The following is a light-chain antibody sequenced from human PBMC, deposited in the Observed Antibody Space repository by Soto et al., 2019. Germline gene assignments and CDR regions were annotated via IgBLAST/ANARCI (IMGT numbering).Light chain of an antibody. Sequence: EIVMTQSPATLSVSPGERATLSCRASQSVSSNLAWYQQKPGQAPRLLIHGASTKATGIPARFSGSGSGTEFTLTISSLQPEDFAVYYCQQYNNWPPITFGQGTRLEIK. V-gene: IGKV3D-15*01. CDR1: QSVSSN. CDR2: GAS. CDR3: QQYNNWPPIT. J-gene: IGKJ5*01.